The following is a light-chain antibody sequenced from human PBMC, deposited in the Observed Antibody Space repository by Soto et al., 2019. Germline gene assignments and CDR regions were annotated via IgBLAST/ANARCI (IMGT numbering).Light chain of an antibody. Sequence: EIVMTQSPATLSVSPGERATLSCRASQSVSSNLAWYQQTPGQAPRLLIYGASTRATGIPARFSGRGSGTEFSLTISNLQSADFAVYYCQQDRTFGQGTKVEI. CDR2: GAS. CDR3: QQDRT. CDR1: QSVSSN. J-gene: IGKJ1*01. V-gene: IGKV3-15*01.